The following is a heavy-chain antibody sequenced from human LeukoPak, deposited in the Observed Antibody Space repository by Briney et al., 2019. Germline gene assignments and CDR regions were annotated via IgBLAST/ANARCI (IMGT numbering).Heavy chain of an antibody. V-gene: IGHV4-39*01. D-gene: IGHD6-19*01. J-gene: IGHJ3*02. Sequence: SSETLSLTCTVSGGSIKSSSYYWGWIRQPPGKGLEWIGSIFYTGTTYYNPSLKSRVTISVDTSKNQFSLKLGSVTAADTAVYYCARHLGQGSGSDAFDIWGQGTMVTVSS. CDR2: IFYTGTT. CDR1: GGSIKSSSYY. CDR3: ARHLGQGSGSDAFDI.